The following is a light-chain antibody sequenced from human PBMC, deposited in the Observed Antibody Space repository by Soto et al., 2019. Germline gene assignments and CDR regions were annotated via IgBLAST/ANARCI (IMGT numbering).Light chain of an antibody. CDR3: QQYNSWLWT. CDR1: QSVSSK. V-gene: IGKV3-15*01. Sequence: EIVMTQSPATLYVSPWEGGKLCCRASQSVSSKLAWYQQKPGQAPRLLIYGASTRATGIPARFSGSGSGTEFTLIISSLQSEDSAVYYCQQYNSWLWTFGQGTKVDI. J-gene: IGKJ1*01. CDR2: GAS.